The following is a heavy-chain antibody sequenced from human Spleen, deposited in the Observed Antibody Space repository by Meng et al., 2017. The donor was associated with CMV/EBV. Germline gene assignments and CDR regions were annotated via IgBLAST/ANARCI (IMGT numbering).Heavy chain of an antibody. CDR2: SNAGSGNT. V-gene: IGHV1-3*02. CDR3: AREVAYETTGKLTYYFDY. D-gene: IGHD4-17*01. CDR1: TFSCYA. J-gene: IGHJ4*02. Sequence: TFSCYAMHWVRQAPEQRLEWMGWSNAGSGNTKYSQEFQGRVTITRDNAKKTLYLQMNSLRAEDTAVYYCAREVAYETTGKLTYYFDYWGQGTLVTVSS.